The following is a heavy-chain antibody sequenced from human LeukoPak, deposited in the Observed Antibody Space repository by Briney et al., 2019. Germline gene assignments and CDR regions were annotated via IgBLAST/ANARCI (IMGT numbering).Heavy chain of an antibody. CDR1: GFTFSSYW. Sequence: GGSLRLSCAASGFTFSSYWMSWGRQATGKGLEWVANIKQDGSEKYYVASVEGGFTISRDNAKNSLYMQMNGLRDEDTAVYYCARELRTRYSGSYSDYWGQGTLATVSS. CDR3: ARELRTRYSGSYSDY. J-gene: IGHJ4*02. V-gene: IGHV3-7*01. CDR2: IKQDGSEK. D-gene: IGHD1-26*01.